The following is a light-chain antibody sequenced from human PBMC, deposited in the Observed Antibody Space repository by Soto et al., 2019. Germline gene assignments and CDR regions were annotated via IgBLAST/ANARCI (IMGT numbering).Light chain of an antibody. CDR1: QSVSSK. J-gene: IGKJ1*01. V-gene: IGKV3-15*01. Sequence: EIVMTQSPATLSVSPGERATLSCRASQSVSSKLAWYQQKPGQAPRVLIYGASTRATGIPARFSGSGSGTEFTLTISSLHSEDFAVYYCQHYNDWPPTWTFGQGTRVEIK. CDR2: GAS. CDR3: QHYNDWPPTWT.